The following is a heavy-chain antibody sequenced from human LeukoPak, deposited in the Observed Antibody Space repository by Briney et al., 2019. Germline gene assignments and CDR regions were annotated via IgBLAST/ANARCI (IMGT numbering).Heavy chain of an antibody. J-gene: IGHJ4*02. V-gene: IGHV4-4*07. CDR3: ARSKAYYDSSGYANDC. Sequence: SETLSLTCTVSGGSISSYYWSWIRQPAGKGLEWIGRIYSSGSTNYDPSLKSRVTMSVDTSKNQFSLKLSSVTAADTAVYYCARSKAYYDSSGYANDCWGQGTLVIVS. CDR1: GGSISSYY. CDR2: IYSSGST. D-gene: IGHD3-22*01.